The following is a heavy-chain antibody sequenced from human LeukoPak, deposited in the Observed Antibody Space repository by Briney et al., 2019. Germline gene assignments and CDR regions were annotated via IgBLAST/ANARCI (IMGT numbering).Heavy chain of an antibody. J-gene: IGHJ4*02. Sequence: GGSLRLSCTVSGFTVSSNSMSWVRQAPGKGLEWVSFIYSGTIHYSDSVKGRFTISRDNSKNTLYLQMNSLRAEDTAVYYCARGWNSDYFDYWGQGTLVTVSS. CDR2: IYSGTI. D-gene: IGHD1-7*01. CDR1: GFTVSSNS. V-gene: IGHV3-53*01. CDR3: ARGWNSDYFDY.